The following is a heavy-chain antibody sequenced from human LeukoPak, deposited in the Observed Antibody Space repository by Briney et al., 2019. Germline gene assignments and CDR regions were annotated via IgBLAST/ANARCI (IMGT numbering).Heavy chain of an antibody. CDR3: ARGRGGYFYTLIDY. J-gene: IGHJ4*02. D-gene: IGHD3-22*01. V-gene: IGHV3-7*01. Sequence: GGSLRLSCAASGFTFSNYWMNWVRQAAGKGLEWVANIKQDETENYYLDSVKGRFTISRDNAKNSLYLQMNSLSAEDTAVYYCARGRGGYFYTLIDYWGQGILVTVSS. CDR1: GFTFSNYW. CDR2: IKQDETEN.